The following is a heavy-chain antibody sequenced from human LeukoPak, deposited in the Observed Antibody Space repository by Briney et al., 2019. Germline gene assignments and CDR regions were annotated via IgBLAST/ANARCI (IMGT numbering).Heavy chain of an antibody. CDR1: GFTFSSYG. CDR3: ARGVGFSGYCSSTSCYTLGWFDP. Sequence: GGSLRLSCAASGFTFSSYGMHWVRQAPGKGLEWVAVIWYDGSNKYYADSVKGRFTISRDNAKNSLYLQMNSLRAEDTAVYYCARGVGFSGYCSSTSCYTLGWFDPWGQGTLVTVSS. CDR2: IWYDGSNK. V-gene: IGHV3-33*01. J-gene: IGHJ5*02. D-gene: IGHD2-2*02.